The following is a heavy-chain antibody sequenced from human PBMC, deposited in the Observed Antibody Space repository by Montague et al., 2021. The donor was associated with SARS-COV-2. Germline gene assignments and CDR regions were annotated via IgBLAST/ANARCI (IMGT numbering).Heavy chain of an antibody. CDR1: GGSFSGYY. V-gene: IGHV4-34*01. J-gene: IGHJ4*02. D-gene: IGHD3-10*01. Sequence: SETLSLTCAVYGGSFSGYYWNWIRQPPGKGLEWIGEINHSGSTNYNPSLKSRVTMSVDTSKKKFSLKLSSVTAAATAAYYCARGERQGYGFRLGSFDSWGQGTLVTVSS. CDR3: ARGERQGYGFRLGSFDS. CDR2: INHSGST.